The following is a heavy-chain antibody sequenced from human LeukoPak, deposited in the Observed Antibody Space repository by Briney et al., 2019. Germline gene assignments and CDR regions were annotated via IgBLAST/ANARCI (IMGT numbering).Heavy chain of an antibody. CDR1: GYSFTSYW. Sequence: GESLKISCKGSGYSFTSYWIGWVRQMPGKGLEWMGIIYPGDSDTRYSPSFQGHVTISADKSISTAYLQWSSLKASDTAMYYCARPILTGSDAFDIWGQGTMVTVSS. CDR3: ARPILTGSDAFDI. J-gene: IGHJ3*02. CDR2: IYPGDSDT. D-gene: IGHD3-9*01. V-gene: IGHV5-51*01.